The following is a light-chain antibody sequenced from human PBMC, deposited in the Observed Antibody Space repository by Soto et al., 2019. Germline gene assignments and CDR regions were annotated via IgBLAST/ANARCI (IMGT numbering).Light chain of an antibody. Sequence: DIQMTQSPSSLSASVGDRVTITCRASQGIANYLAWYQQKPGKVPKLLIYAASTLEPGVPSRFSGSGFATDFTLSISSLQPEDFATYYCQKYNGAPFTFGPGTKVDIK. V-gene: IGKV1-27*01. CDR3: QKYNGAPFT. J-gene: IGKJ3*01. CDR2: AAS. CDR1: QGIANY.